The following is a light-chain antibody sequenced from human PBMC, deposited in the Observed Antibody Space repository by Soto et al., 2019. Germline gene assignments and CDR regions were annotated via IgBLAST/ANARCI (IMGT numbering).Light chain of an antibody. J-gene: IGKJ1*01. Sequence: DIVMIQTPDSLAVSLGKRATIDCKSSQSLLYSSNNKNYLAWYQQKPGQPPKLLIYWASTRESGVPDRFSGSGSGTDFTLTISSLQAEDVAVYYCHQYYTTPWTFGQGTKVDI. CDR1: QSLLYSSNNKNY. CDR3: HQYYTTPWT. CDR2: WAS. V-gene: IGKV4-1*01.